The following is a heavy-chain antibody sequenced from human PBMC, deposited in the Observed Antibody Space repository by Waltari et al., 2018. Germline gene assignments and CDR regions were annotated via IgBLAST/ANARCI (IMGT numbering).Heavy chain of an antibody. CDR2: IDWDDVK. CDR1: GFSLSTSGMC. Sequence: QVTLRESGPALVKPTQTLTLTCPFSGFSLSTSGMCVSWIRQPPGKALEWLARIDWDDVKYYSTSLKTRLTISKDTSKNQVVLTMTNMDPVDTATYYCARMEATGGYFDLWGRGTLVTVSS. D-gene: IGHD4-4*01. J-gene: IGHJ2*01. CDR3: ARMEATGGYFDL. V-gene: IGHV2-70*15.